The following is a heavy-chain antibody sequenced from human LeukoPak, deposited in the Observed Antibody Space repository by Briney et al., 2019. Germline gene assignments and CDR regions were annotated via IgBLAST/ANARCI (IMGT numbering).Heavy chain of an antibody. J-gene: IGHJ4*02. CDR1: GLTFSNYG. Sequence: PGGSLRLSCAASGLTFSNYGMHWVRQAPGKGLEWVAVIPYDGTNKYYADSVKGRFTISRDNSKYTLYLQMNSLTAEDTAVYYSAKNARSYGKRDYFDYWGQGTLVTVSS. D-gene: IGHD3-10*01. V-gene: IGHV3-30*18. CDR3: AKNARSYGKRDYFDY. CDR2: IPYDGTNK.